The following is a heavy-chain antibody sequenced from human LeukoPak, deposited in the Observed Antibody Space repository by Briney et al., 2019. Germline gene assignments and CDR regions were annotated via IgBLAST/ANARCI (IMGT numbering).Heavy chain of an antibody. CDR3: ARARWLLRKPYYYGMDV. J-gene: IGHJ6*02. CDR1: GGSFSGYY. CDR2: INHSGST. Sequence: PSETLSLTCAVYGGSFSGYYWSWIRQPPGKGLEWIGEINHSGSTNYNPSLKSRVTISVDTSKNQFSLKLSSVTAADTAVYYCARARWLLRKPYYYGMDVWGQGTTVTVSS. D-gene: IGHD5-24*01. V-gene: IGHV4-34*01.